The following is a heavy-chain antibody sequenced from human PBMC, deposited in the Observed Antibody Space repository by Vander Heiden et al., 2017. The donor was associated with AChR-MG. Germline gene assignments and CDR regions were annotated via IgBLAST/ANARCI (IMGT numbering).Heavy chain of an antibody. CDR3: AREVNGGLASP. D-gene: IGHD3-16*01. J-gene: IGHJ5*02. CDR2: ISSSSSYI. V-gene: IGHV3-21*01. Sequence: EVQLVESGGGLVKPGGSLRLSCAASGFTFSRYSMNWVRQAPGKGLEWVSSISSSSSYIYYADSVKGRFTISRDNAKNSLYLQMNSLRAEDTAVYYCAREVNGGLASPWGQGTLVTVSS. CDR1: GFTFSRYS.